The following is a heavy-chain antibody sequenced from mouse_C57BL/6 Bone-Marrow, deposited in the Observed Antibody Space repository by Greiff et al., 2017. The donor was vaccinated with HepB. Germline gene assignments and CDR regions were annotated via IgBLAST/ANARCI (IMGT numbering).Heavy chain of an antibody. CDR1: GYTFTSYW. J-gene: IGHJ4*01. CDR3: AIVRGGKYVLGYYAMDY. V-gene: IGHV1-74*01. D-gene: IGHD2-1*01. Sequence: VQLQQPGAELVKPGASVKVSCKASGYTFTSYWMHWVKQRPGQGLEWIGRIHPSDSDTNYNQKFKGKATLTVDKSSSTAYMQLSSLTSEDSAVYYCAIVRGGKYVLGYYAMDYWGQGTSVTVSS. CDR2: IHPSDSDT.